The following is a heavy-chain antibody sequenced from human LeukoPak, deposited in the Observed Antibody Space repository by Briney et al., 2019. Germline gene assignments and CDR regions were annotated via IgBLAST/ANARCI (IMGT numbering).Heavy chain of an antibody. D-gene: IGHD2/OR15-2a*01. V-gene: IGHV3-21*01. Sequence: GGSLRLSCAASGFTFSSYSMNWVRQAPGKGLEGVSSISSSSSYIYYADSVKGRFTISRDNAKNSLYLQMNSLRAEDTAVYYCARDGDSPTNFFDYWGQGTLVTVSS. CDR2: ISSSSSYI. J-gene: IGHJ4*02. CDR1: GFTFSSYS. CDR3: ARDGDSPTNFFDY.